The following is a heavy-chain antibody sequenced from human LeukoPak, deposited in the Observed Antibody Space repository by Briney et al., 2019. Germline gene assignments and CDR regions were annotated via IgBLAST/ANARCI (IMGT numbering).Heavy chain of an antibody. D-gene: IGHD6-13*01. V-gene: IGHV1-8*01. CDR3: ARGRMEQQLILYYYYYGMDV. CDR2: MNPNSGNT. J-gene: IGHJ6*02. CDR1: GYTFTSYD. Sequence: ASVKVSCKASGYTFTSYDINWVRQATGQGLEWMGWMNPNSGNTGYAQKFQGRVTMTRNTSISTAYMELSSLRSEDTAVYYCARGRMEQQLILYYYYYGMDVWGQGTTVTVSS.